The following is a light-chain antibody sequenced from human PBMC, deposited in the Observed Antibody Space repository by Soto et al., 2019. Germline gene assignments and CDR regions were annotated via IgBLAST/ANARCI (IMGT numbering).Light chain of an antibody. J-gene: IGKJ2*01. V-gene: IGKV3-20*01. CDR2: GAS. Sequence: EIVLTQSPGTLSLSPGERATLSCRASQSVSSSYLAWYQPKPGQAPRLLIYGASSRATGIPDRFSGSGSGTDFTLTISRLEPEDFAVYYCQQYGSSPVYTFGQGTKLEIK. CDR1: QSVSSSY. CDR3: QQYGSSPVYT.